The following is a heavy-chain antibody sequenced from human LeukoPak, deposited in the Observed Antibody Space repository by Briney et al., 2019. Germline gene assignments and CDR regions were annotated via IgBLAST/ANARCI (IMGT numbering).Heavy chain of an antibody. J-gene: IGHJ6*03. D-gene: IGHD3-9*01. CDR2: IIPIFGTA. CDR3: ASSNDILTGFYYYYYMDV. CDR1: GGTFSSYA. V-gene: IGHV1-69*05. Sequence: APVKVSCKASGGTFSSYAISWVRQAPGQGLEWMGGIIPIFGTANYAQKFQGRVTITTDESTSTAYMELSSLRSEDTAVYYCASSNDILTGFYYYYYMDVWGKGTTVTVSS.